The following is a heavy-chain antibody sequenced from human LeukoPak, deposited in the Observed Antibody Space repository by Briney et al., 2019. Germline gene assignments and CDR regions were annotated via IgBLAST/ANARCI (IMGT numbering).Heavy chain of an antibody. J-gene: IGHJ4*02. CDR1: GGSFSGYY. V-gene: IGHV4-34*01. CDR3: ARLGDTAMDPQTSRAY. CDR2: INHSGST. D-gene: IGHD5-18*01. Sequence: PSETLSLTCAVYGGSFSGYYWSWIRQPPGKGLEWIGEINHSGSTNYNPSLKSRVTISVDTSKNQFSLKLSSVTAADTAVYYCARLGDTAMDPQTSRAYWGQGTLVTVSS.